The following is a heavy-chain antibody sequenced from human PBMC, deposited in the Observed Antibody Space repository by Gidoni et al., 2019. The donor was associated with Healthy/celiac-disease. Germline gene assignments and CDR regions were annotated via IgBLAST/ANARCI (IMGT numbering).Heavy chain of an antibody. J-gene: IGHJ6*03. CDR2: ISGSGGST. D-gene: IGHD1-26*01. V-gene: IGHV3-23*01. CDR1: GFTFISYA. Sequence: EVQLLESGGGLVQPGGSLRLSCAASGFTFISYAMSWVRQAPGKGLEWVSAISGSGGSTYYADSVKGRFTISRDKSKNTLYLQMNSLRAEDTAVYYCAKSGLGEPYYYYYYYMDVWGKGTTVTVSS. CDR3: AKSGLGEPYYYYYYYMDV.